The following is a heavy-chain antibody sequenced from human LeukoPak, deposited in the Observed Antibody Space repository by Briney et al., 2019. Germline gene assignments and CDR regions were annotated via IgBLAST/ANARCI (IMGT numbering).Heavy chain of an antibody. CDR2: IYYSGST. Sequence: SETLSLTCTVSGGSISSGDYYWSWIRQPPGKGLEWIGYIYYSGSTYYNPSLKSRVTISVDTSKNQFSLKLSSVTAADTAVYYCARDRVLYYYGSGSYGAFDYWGQGTLVTVPS. CDR1: GGSISSGDYY. V-gene: IGHV4-30-4*01. CDR3: ARDRVLYYYGSGSYGAFDY. D-gene: IGHD3-10*01. J-gene: IGHJ4*02.